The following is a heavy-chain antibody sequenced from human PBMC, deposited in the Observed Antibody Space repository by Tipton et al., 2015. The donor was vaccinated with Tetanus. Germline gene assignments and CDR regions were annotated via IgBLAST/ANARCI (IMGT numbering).Heavy chain of an antibody. CDR2: ISGSGGTT. CDR3: ARGGSSVGP. V-gene: IGHV3-23*01. D-gene: IGHD3-10*01. J-gene: IGHJ5*02. Sequence: GSLRLSCTASGFSSTLSFSRYAMTWVRQAPGQGLEWVSLISGSGGTTYFADSVQGRFNISRDNSKNTLYLHMNSLRAEDTAVYYCARGGSSVGPWGQGTQVSVSS. CDR1: GFSSTLSFSRYA.